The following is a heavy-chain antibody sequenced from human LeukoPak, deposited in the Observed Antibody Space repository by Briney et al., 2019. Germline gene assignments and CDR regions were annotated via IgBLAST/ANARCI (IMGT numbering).Heavy chain of an antibody. Sequence: ASVKVSCKASGYTFTGYYMHWVRQAPGQGLEWMGWINPNSGGTNYAQKFQGRVTMTRDTSISTAYMELSRLRSDDTAVYYCARERGAAPYYYYMDVWGKGTTVTVSS. J-gene: IGHJ6*03. V-gene: IGHV1-2*02. CDR2: INPNSGGT. D-gene: IGHD6-6*01. CDR3: ARERGAAPYYYYMDV. CDR1: GYTFTGYY.